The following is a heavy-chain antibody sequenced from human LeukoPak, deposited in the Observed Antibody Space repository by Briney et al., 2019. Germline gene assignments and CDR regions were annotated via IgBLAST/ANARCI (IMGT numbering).Heavy chain of an antibody. V-gene: IGHV1-2*06. CDR1: GYTFTGYY. D-gene: IGHD6-19*01. CDR2: INPNNGGT. Sequence: ASVKVSCXASGYTFTGYYIHWVRQAPGQGLEWMGRINPNNGGTNYAQKFQGRVTMTRDTSISTAYMELSRLRSDDTAVYYCARDLSGWYGDFDYWGQGTLVTVSS. J-gene: IGHJ4*02. CDR3: ARDLSGWYGDFDY.